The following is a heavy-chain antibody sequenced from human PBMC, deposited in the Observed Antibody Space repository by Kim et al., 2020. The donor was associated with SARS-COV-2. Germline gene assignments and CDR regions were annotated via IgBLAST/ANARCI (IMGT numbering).Heavy chain of an antibody. J-gene: IGHJ3*02. CDR2: IRRSDCGT. V-gene: IGHV3-23*01. D-gene: IGHD3-10*01. Sequence: GGSLRLSCAASGFTVNTYAMSWVRQAPGKGLEWVSDIRRSDCGTFYADSVKGRFTISRDNSKNTLYLQMSSLRAEDTALYYCARERGGVTNAFDIWGQGT. CDR3: ARERGGVTNAFDI. CDR1: GFTVNTYA.